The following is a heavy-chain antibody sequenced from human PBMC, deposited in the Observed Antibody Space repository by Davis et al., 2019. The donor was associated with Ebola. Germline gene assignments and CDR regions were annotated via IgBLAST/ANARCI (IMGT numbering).Heavy chain of an antibody. D-gene: IGHD2-2*01. CDR2: ISSSSSYI. Sequence: GESLKISCAASGFTFSSYSMTWVRQAPGKGLEWVSSISSSSSYIYYADSVKGRFTISRDNSKNTLYLQMNSLRAEDTAVYYCAKESEIVVVTHMDVWGKGTTVTVSS. CDR3: AKESEIVVVTHMDV. V-gene: IGHV3-21*04. J-gene: IGHJ6*03. CDR1: GFTFSSYS.